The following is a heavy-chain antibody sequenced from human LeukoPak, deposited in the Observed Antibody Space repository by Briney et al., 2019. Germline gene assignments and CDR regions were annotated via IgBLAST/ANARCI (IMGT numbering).Heavy chain of an antibody. CDR1: GGTISSDA. V-gene: IGHV1-69*01. CDR3: ARGGAELPLEVDHYGMDV. Sequence: ASVKVSCTASGGTISSDANSWGRHAPDQGNERMGGIIPIFGTANYAQKFQGRVTITADESTSTAYMEPSRMRSEDTAVYYCARGGAELPLEVDHYGMDVSG. D-gene: IGHD1-1*01. J-gene: IGHJ6*01. CDR2: IIPIFGTA.